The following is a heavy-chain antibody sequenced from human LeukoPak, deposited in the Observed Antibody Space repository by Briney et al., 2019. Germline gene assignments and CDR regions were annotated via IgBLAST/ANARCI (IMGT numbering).Heavy chain of an antibody. Sequence: GGSLRLSCAASGFTFSSYAMSWVRQAPGKGLEWVSAISGSGGSTYYADSVKGRFTISRDNSKNTLYLQMNSLRAEDTAVYYCAEDTPLSIVVVTFYGMDVWGQGTTVTVSS. J-gene: IGHJ6*02. CDR1: GFTFSSYA. CDR3: AEDTPLSIVVVTFYGMDV. D-gene: IGHD2-21*02. V-gene: IGHV3-23*01. CDR2: ISGSGGST.